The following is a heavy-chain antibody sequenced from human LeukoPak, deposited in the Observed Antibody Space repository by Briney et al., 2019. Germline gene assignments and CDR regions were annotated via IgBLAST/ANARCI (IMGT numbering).Heavy chain of an antibody. V-gene: IGHV3-21*01. CDR2: ISSSSSSYI. Sequence: PGGSLRLSCAASGFTFSSYSMNWVRQAPGKGLEWVSSISSSSSSYIYYADSVKGRLTISRDNAKNSLYLQMNSLRAEDTAVYYCARDPPPRYSYATWGVDYWGQGTLVTVSS. CDR3: ARDPPPRYSYATWGVDY. J-gene: IGHJ4*02. D-gene: IGHD5-18*01. CDR1: GFTFSSYS.